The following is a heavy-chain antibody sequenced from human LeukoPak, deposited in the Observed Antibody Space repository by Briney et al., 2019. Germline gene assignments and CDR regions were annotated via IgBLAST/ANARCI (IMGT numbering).Heavy chain of an antibody. Sequence: GGSLTLSCAASGCTFSTYSMDWVRQAPGKGLEWVSYISASHTAIYYADSVKGRFTISRDNAQNSLYLQMNSLRAEDTAVYYCARDRTSGWQRHIDYWGQGTLVTVSS. CDR3: ARDRTSGWQRHIDY. D-gene: IGHD6-19*01. V-gene: IGHV3-48*01. CDR1: GCTFSTYS. J-gene: IGHJ4*02. CDR2: ISASHTAI.